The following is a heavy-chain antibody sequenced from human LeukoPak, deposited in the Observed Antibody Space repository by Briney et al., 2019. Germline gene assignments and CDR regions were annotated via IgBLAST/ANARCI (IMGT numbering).Heavy chain of an antibody. CDR3: ARVPNDYGDYYGMDV. J-gene: IGHJ6*02. CDR2: INPSGGST. Sequence: ASVTVSCKASGYTFTSYYMHWVRQAPGQGLEWMGIINPSGGSTSYAQKFQGRVTMTRDTSTSTVYMELSSLRSEDTAVYYCARVPNDYGDYYGMDVWGQGTTVTVSS. CDR1: GYTFTSYY. D-gene: IGHD4-17*01. V-gene: IGHV1-46*01.